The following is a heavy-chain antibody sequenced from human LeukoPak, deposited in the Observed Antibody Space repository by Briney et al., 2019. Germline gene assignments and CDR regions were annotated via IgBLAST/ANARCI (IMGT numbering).Heavy chain of an antibody. CDR3: AKGCLDYGYCSGGRFDY. J-gene: IGHJ4*02. Sequence: TGGSLRLSCAASGFTFDDYAMHWVRQAPGKGLEWVSLISGDGGSTYYADSVKGRFTISRDNSKNSPYLQMNSLRTEDTALYYCAKGCLDYGYCSGGRFDYWGQGTLVTVSS. V-gene: IGHV3-43*02. CDR2: ISGDGGST. D-gene: IGHD2-15*01. CDR1: GFTFDDYA.